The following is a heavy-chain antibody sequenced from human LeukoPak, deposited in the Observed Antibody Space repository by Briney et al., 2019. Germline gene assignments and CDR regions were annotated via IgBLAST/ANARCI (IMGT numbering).Heavy chain of an antibody. J-gene: IGHJ4*02. CDR2: IYPGDSDT. D-gene: IGHD3-22*01. Sequence: GESLKISCKGSGYSFTSYWIGWVRQMPGKGLEWMGIIYPGDSDTRYSPSFQGQVTISADKSISTAYPQWSSLKASDTAMYYCARHSGYDSSGYYFLYYFDYWGQGTLVTVSS. CDR1: GYSFTSYW. CDR3: ARHSGYDSSGYYFLYYFDY. V-gene: IGHV5-51*01.